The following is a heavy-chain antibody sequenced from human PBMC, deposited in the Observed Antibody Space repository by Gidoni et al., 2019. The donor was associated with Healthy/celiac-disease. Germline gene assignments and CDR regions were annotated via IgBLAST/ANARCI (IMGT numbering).Heavy chain of an antibody. CDR1: GYSFTSYW. J-gene: IGHJ6*02. Sequence: DVQLVQSGAEVNKPGESLRLSCTGSGYSFTSYWISWVRQMPGKGLEWMGRIDPSDSYTNYSPSFQGHVTISADKSISTAYLQWSSLKASDTAMYYCARHFGGSGRLYYYYGMDVWGQGTTVTVSS. CDR2: IDPSDSYT. CDR3: ARHFGGSGRLYYYYGMDV. V-gene: IGHV5-10-1*03. D-gene: IGHD3-10*01.